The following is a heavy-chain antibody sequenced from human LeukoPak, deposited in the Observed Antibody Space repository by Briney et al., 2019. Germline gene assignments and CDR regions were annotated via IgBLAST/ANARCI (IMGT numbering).Heavy chain of an antibody. CDR2: IIPIFGTA. Sequence: GASVKVSCKASGGTFSSYAISWVRQAPGQGLEWMGGIIPIFGTANYAQKFQGRVTITADESTSTAYMELSSLRSEDTAVYYCAREWYSSTHSYGMDVWGQGTTVTVSS. D-gene: IGHD6-13*01. CDR1: GGTFSSYA. V-gene: IGHV1-69*13. J-gene: IGHJ6*02. CDR3: AREWYSSTHSYGMDV.